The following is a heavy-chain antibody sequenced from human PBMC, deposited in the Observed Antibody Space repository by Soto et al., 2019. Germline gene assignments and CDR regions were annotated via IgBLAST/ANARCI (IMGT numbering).Heavy chain of an antibody. Sequence: GESLKISCKGSGYTFTNYWIGWVRQMPGTGLEWMGIIYPGDSDTRYRPSFQGQFTISADKSISTAYLQWSGLKASDTAMYYCARLAPEASYRLISSIHLWGDFDHWGQGTPVTVSS. CDR1: GYTFTNYW. D-gene: IGHD5-18*01. J-gene: IGHJ4*02. CDR2: IYPGDSDT. V-gene: IGHV5-51*01. CDR3: ARLAPEASYRLISSIHLWGDFDH.